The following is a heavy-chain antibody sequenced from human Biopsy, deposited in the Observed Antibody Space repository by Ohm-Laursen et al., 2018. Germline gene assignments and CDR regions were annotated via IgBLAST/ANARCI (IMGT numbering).Heavy chain of an antibody. D-gene: IGHD3-16*01. CDR1: PVSISNYY. CDR2: IYYTGST. CDR3: ARDSRGGHLNTTLITGKNLDS. J-gene: IGHJ4*02. V-gene: IGHV4-59*01. Sequence: VTLSLTCSVSPVSISNYYWTCIRQSPGQGLEWIGYIYYTGSTNYNPSVKSRVTISVDTSKNQFSLKLNSVTAADTAVYFCARDSRGGHLNTTLITGKNLDSWGQGIRVTVSS.